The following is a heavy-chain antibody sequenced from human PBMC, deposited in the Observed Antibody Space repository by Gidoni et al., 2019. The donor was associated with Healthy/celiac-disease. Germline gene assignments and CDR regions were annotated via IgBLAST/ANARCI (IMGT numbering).Heavy chain of an antibody. J-gene: IGHJ4*02. Sequence: EVQLVESGGGLVKPGGSLRLSCAASGFTFSSYSMNWVRQAPGKGLEWVSSISSSSSYIYYTDSVKGRFTISRDNAKNSLYLQMNSRRAEDTAVYYCASGGVRGQVARDYWGQGTLVTVSS. CDR1: GFTFSSYS. V-gene: IGHV3-21*01. D-gene: IGHD3-16*01. CDR3: ASGGVRGQVARDY. CDR2: ISSSSSYI.